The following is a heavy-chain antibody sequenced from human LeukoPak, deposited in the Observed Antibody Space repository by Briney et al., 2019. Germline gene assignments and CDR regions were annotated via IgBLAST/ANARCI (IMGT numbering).Heavy chain of an antibody. D-gene: IGHD2-15*01. J-gene: IGHJ4*02. CDR1: GGSISSYY. V-gene: IGHV4-59*08. CDR2: IYYSGST. CDR3: ARHRWGYCSGGSCYLFDY. Sequence: SETLSLTCTVSGGSISSYYWSWIRQPPGKGLEWIGYIYYSGSTNYNPSLKSRVTISVDTSKNRFSLKLSSVTAADTAVYYCARHRWGYCSGGSCYLFDYWGQGTLVTVSS.